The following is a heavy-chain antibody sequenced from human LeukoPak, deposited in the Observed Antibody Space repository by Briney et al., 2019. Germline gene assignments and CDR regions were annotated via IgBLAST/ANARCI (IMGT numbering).Heavy chain of an antibody. J-gene: IGHJ4*02. D-gene: IGHD2-15*01. CDR1: GFTFSSYG. Sequence: GGSLRLSCAASGFTFSSYGMHWVRQAPGKGLEWVAFIRYDGSNKYYADSVKGRFTISRDNSKNTLYLQMNSLRAEDTAVYYCAKEIVVATAYFDYWGQGTLVTVSS. CDR3: AKEIVVATAYFDY. CDR2: IRYDGSNK. V-gene: IGHV3-30*02.